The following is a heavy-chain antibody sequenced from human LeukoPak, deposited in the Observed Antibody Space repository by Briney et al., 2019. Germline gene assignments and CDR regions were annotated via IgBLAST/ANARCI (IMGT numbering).Heavy chain of an antibody. J-gene: IGHJ3*02. CDR3: ARGDLSYDILTGYSRPLDAFDI. Sequence: PSETLSLTCIVSGGSISSSSYYWGWIRQPPGKGLEWIGSSYYSGSTYYNPSLKSRVTISVDTSKNQFSLKLSSVTAADTAVYYCARGDLSYDILTGYSRPLDAFDIWGQGTMVTVSS. CDR2: SYYSGST. CDR1: GGSISSSSYY. D-gene: IGHD3-9*01. V-gene: IGHV4-39*01.